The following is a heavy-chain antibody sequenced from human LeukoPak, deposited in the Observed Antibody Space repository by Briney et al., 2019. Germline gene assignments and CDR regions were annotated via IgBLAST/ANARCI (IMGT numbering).Heavy chain of an antibody. CDR2: INPGNGNT. V-gene: IGHV1-3*01. CDR3: ARGDLVVTGTEPLDT. Sequence: ASVKVSCKASGYTFTGYYMHWVRQAPGQGLEWMGWINPGNGNTKYSEKFQGRVTITRDTSASTGYMELSSLNSEDTAVYYCARGDLVVTGTEPLDTWGQGAMVTVSS. J-gene: IGHJ3*02. D-gene: IGHD6-19*01. CDR1: GYTFTGYY.